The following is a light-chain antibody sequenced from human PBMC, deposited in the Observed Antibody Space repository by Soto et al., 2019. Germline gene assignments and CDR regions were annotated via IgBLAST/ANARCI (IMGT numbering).Light chain of an antibody. J-gene: IGKJ4*01. CDR3: QQFGGSLHT. Sequence: ESVFWRSPWTLSFSQGGRTPRSCGVSQSVSSDFLAWYQQKPGQAPRLLIYDASSRATGIPDRFSGSGSGTDFTLTINRLEPEDFAVYYCQQFGGSLHTFGEGTKVDIK. CDR2: DAS. CDR1: QSVSSDF. V-gene: IGKV3-20*01.